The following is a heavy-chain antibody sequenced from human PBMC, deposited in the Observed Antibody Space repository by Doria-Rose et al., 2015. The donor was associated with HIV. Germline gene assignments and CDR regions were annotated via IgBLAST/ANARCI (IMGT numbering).Heavy chain of an antibody. V-gene: IGHV3-49*03. CDR3: ARGGGELLDFFDY. J-gene: IGHJ4*02. D-gene: IGHD1-7*01. Sequence: SGYTFGDHAVRWFRPASGKGLAWIGFISSKAYGGTKEYAASLKGRVTISRDDSKRIASLQLNSLTTEDTAGYFCARGGGELLDFFDYWGQGTLVTVSS. CDR2: ISSKAYGGTK. CDR1: GYTFGDHA.